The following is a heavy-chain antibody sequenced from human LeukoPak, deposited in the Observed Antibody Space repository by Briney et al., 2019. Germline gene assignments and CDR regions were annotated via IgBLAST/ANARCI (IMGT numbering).Heavy chain of an antibody. CDR3: ARLLYYYGSETSDY. V-gene: IGHV4-39*01. D-gene: IGHD3-10*01. CDR1: GGSIRSSSYY. Sequence: SETLSLTCTVSGGSIRSSSYYWGWIRQPPGKGLEWIGSIYYSGYTYHNPSLKSRVTISVDTSKNQFSLKLSSVTAADTAVYYCARLLYYYGSETSDYWGQGTLVTVSS. CDR2: IYYSGYT. J-gene: IGHJ4*02.